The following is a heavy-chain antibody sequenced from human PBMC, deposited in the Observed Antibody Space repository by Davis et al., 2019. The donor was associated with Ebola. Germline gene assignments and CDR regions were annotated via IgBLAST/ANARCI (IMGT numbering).Heavy chain of an antibody. J-gene: IGHJ4*02. CDR1: GYSFTTYY. D-gene: IGHD6-19*01. Sequence: ASVKVSCKTSGYSFTTYYIHWVRQAPGQGLEWMGIINPGGGGTTYAQRFQGRVAVTRDTSTSTVYMELSSLRSEDTAVYYCARGPGSGYNSGWYVYWGQGTLVTVSS. CDR3: ARGPGSGYNSGWYVY. CDR2: INPGGGGT. V-gene: IGHV1-46*01.